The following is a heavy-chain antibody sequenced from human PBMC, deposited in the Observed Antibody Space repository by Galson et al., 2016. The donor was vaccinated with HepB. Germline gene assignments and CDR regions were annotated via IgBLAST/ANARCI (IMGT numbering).Heavy chain of an antibody. V-gene: IGHV1-69*13. CDR3: ATDNRGSWFEAFDY. Sequence: SVKVSCKASGGSFSNHAVNWVRQAPGQGLEWVGGIIPVFGAPDYAQKFQGRVTITADESTTTAYMELGNLRSDDTAVYYCATDNRGSWFEAFDYWGQGTLVTVSS. D-gene: IGHD6-13*01. CDR2: IIPVFGAP. J-gene: IGHJ4*02. CDR1: GGSFSNHA.